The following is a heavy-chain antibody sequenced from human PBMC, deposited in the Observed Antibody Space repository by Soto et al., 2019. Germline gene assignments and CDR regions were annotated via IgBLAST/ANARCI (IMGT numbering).Heavy chain of an antibody. CDR3: ARARYSGSYDVGS. V-gene: IGHV3-66*01. Sequence: EVQLVESGGGLVQPGGSLRLSCAVSGFTVSSSRMSWVRQAPGKGLEWVSVTYSGDSTNYADSVKGRFAISRDNSKNTVYLQMTSLRAEDTAGYYCARARYSGSYDVGSWGQATVVTVPS. CDR2: TYSGDST. D-gene: IGHD1-26*01. CDR1: GFTVSSSR. J-gene: IGHJ4*02.